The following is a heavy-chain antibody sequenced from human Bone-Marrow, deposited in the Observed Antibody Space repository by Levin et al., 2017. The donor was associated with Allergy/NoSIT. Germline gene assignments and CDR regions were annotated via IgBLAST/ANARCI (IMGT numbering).Heavy chain of an antibody. CDR3: ARVWGEQGYFDF. Sequence: ASVKVSCKASGYPFTAYYLHWVRQAPGQGLEWMGWINTNTGGTRYAQTFQGRVTMTRDTSITTVYMELSGLTSGDRAVYYCARVWGEQGYFDFWGQGTLVAVSS. D-gene: IGHD3-16*01. CDR1: GYPFTAYY. V-gene: IGHV1-2*02. J-gene: IGHJ4*02. CDR2: INTNTGGT.